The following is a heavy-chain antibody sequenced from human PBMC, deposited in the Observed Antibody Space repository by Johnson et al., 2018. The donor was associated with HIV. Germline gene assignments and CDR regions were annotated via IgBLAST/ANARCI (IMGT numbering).Heavy chain of an antibody. CDR3: ARDTVGSERYDI. D-gene: IGHD2-15*01. CDR1: GFTFSSYA. Sequence: QVQLVESGGGVVQPGRSLRLSCAASGFTFSSYAMHWVRQAPGKGLEWVAVISYDGSNKYYADSVKGRFTISRDNSKNTLYLQMNSLRAEDTAVYYCARDTVGSERYDIWGQGTIVTVSS. J-gene: IGHJ3*02. CDR2: ISYDGSNK. V-gene: IGHV3-30*04.